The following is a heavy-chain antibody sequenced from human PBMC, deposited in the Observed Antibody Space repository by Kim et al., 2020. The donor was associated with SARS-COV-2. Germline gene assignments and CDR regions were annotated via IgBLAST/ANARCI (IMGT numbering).Heavy chain of an antibody. J-gene: IGHJ4*02. D-gene: IGHD2-8*02. V-gene: IGHV1-46*01. CDR3: ARGGGTGILDF. Sequence: ASVKVSCKASGYTFSSYSMHWVRQAPGQGLEWMGIISPDSGTRNYAQKFQGRVTMTRDTSTSTVYIELSSLRSEDTTVYYCARGGGTGILDFWGQGTLVT. CDR2: ISPDSGTR. CDR1: GYTFSSYS.